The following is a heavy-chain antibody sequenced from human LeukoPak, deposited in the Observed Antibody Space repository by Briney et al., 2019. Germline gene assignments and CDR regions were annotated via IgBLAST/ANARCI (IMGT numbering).Heavy chain of an antibody. CDR3: ARDYYDILTGYRYFDY. CDR1: GFTFSDYY. D-gene: IGHD3-9*01. J-gene: IGHJ4*02. Sequence: PGGSLRLSCAASGFTFSDYYMSWIRQAPGKGLEWGSYISSSGSTIYYADSVKGRFTISRDNAKNSLYLQMNSLRAEDTAVYYCARDYYDILTGYRYFDYWGQGTLVTVSS. CDR2: ISSSGSTI. V-gene: IGHV3-11*01.